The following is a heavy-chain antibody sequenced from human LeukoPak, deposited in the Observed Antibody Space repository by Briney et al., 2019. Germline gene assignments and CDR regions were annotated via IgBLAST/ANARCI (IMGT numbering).Heavy chain of an antibody. CDR2: INPNSGGT. CDR3: ARADRLHGGPYLIGP. Sequence: ASVKVSCKTSGYSFTDYYIHWVRQAPGQGLEWMGWINPNSGGTSSAQKFQGRVTMTRDTSITTVYMEVNWLTSDDTAMYYCARADRLHGGPYLIGPWGQGTLATVSS. D-gene: IGHD3-16*01. J-gene: IGHJ5*02. V-gene: IGHV1-2*02. CDR1: GYSFTDYY.